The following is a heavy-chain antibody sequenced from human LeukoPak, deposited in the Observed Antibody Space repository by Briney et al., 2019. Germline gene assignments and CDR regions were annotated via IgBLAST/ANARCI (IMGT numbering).Heavy chain of an antibody. Sequence: GGSLRLSCAASGSTFSSHTMNWVRQAPGKGLEWVSYISNTGSVIYYADSVKGRFTISRDNAKNSLYLQMNSLRAEDTAVYYCARDYSGSYAGYFDYWGQGTLVTVSS. D-gene: IGHD1-26*01. V-gene: IGHV3-48*04. CDR1: GSTFSSHT. CDR3: ARDYSGSYAGYFDY. J-gene: IGHJ4*02. CDR2: ISNTGSVI.